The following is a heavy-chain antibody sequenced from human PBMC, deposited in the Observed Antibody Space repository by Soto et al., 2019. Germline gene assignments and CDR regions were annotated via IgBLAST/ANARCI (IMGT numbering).Heavy chain of an antibody. CDR3: AALVSHDAMATIRLGLDY. J-gene: IGHJ4*02. Sequence: QVQLVQSGAEVKKPGSSVKVSCKTSGGSFSTYTINWVRHAPGQGLEWLGRIIPILDISYYAQKFQDRLTITADKSTSTAYMELSSLKSEDTAVYYCAALVSHDAMATIRLGLDYWGQGTLLTVSS. CDR2: IIPILDIS. V-gene: IGHV1-69*02. D-gene: IGHD5-12*01. CDR1: GGSFSTYT.